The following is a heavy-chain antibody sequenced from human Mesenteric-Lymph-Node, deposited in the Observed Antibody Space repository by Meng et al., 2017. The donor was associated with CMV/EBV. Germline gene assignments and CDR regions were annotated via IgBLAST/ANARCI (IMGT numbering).Heavy chain of an antibody. Sequence: ASVKVSCKASGYTFRAYHIYWVRQAPGHGLEWMGWINPNSGGTIYAQRFQGRVTMTGDTSISTAYIELSRLRFDDTAVYYCARAASGSFWFDPWGQGTLVTSPQ. CDR1: GYTFRAYH. CDR2: INPNSGGT. D-gene: IGHD5-12*01. V-gene: IGHV1-2*02. J-gene: IGHJ5*02. CDR3: ARAASGSFWFDP.